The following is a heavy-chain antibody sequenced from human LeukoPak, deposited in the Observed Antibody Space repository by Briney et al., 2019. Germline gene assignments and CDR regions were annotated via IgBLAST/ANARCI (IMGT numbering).Heavy chain of an antibody. CDR3: LRDTGCRTTNCYSYFDY. CDR1: GFSFSSSW. J-gene: IGHJ4*02. D-gene: IGHD2-2*01. Sequence: GGSLRLSCAASGFSFSSSWMSWVRQAPGKGLEWVANIKPDGGGKYYVDSVRGRFTLSRDNAKNSLYLQMNSLRAEDTAVYYCLRDTGCRTTNCYSYFDYWGQGTLVTVSS. CDR2: IKPDGGGK. V-gene: IGHV3-7*01.